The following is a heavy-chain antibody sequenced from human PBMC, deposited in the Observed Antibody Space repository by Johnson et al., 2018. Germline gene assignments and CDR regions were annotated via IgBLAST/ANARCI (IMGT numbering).Heavy chain of an antibody. J-gene: IGHJ5*02. CDR2: QYYRSKWSP. D-gene: IGHD2-2*01. V-gene: IGHV6-1*01. CDR3: ARAMSATGANWFDP. Sequence: QVQLQESGPGLVRPSQTLSLTCAISGDSVYSNSATWNWIRQSPSRGLVWRGRQYYRSKWSPDYAVSVNSRIIIRPDTSNNQFTLQLNSVTSEDTAVDYCARAMSATGANWFDPWGQGTLVTVSS. CDR1: GDSVYSNSAT.